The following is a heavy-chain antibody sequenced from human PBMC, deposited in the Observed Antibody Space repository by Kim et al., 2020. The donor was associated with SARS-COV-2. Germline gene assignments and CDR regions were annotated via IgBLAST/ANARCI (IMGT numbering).Heavy chain of an antibody. D-gene: IGHD6-19*01. CDR3: AKVTSGSSGWFESFQH. V-gene: IGHV3-23*01. Sequence: GGSLRLSCAASGFTFNNYAMRWVRQAPGKGLEWVSVIRDSGGSTKYADSVMGRFSISRDNSKNTLYLQMDSLRAEDTAVYYCAKVTSGSSGWFESFQHWGQGTLVTVSS. J-gene: IGHJ1*01. CDR1: GFTFNNYA. CDR2: IRDSGGST.